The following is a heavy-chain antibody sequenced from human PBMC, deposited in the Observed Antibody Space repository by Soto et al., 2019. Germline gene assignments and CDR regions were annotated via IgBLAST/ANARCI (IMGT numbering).Heavy chain of an antibody. J-gene: IGHJ5*02. CDR2: VYYSGST. D-gene: IGHD4-17*01. CDR1: GGSMSSFY. V-gene: IGHV4-59*01. Sequence: PSETLSLTCTVSGGSMSSFYWSWIRQPPGKGLEWIGYVYYSGSTNYNPSLKSRVTISVDTSKNQFSLKLSSVTAADTAVYYCERHPTVTTGRWFDPWGQGTLVTVSS. CDR3: ERHPTVTTGRWFDP.